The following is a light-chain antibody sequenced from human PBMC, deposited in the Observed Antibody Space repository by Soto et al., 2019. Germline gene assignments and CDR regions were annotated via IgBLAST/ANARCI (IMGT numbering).Light chain of an antibody. CDR1: QDIATS. CDR2: KAS. Sequence: DIQMTQSPSTLSASVGDRVTINCRASQDIATSLDWFQQKPGKDPDLLIYKASTLESGAPSRFSGSGSGKEFTLTISSLKPDDFRTYYCRQYKSYPVTLGQGTKVDIK. CDR3: RQYKSYPVT. V-gene: IGKV1-5*03. J-gene: IGKJ1*01.